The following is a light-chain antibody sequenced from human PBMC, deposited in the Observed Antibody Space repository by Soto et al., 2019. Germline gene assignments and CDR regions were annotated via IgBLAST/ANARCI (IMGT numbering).Light chain of an antibody. J-gene: IGLJ1*01. CDR1: NSDVGAYNY. Sequence: QSALTQPASVSGSPGQSITISCTGSNSDVGAYNYVSWYQQHPDKAPKLMIYEVNNRPSGVSNRFSGSKSDNTASLTISGLQAEDEADYYCSSYTSSSTFVFGTRTKLTVL. CDR3: SSYTSSSTFV. CDR2: EVN. V-gene: IGLV2-14*01.